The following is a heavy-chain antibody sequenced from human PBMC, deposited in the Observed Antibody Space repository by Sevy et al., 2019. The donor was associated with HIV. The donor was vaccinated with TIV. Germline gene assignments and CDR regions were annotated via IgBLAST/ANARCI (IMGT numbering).Heavy chain of an antibody. CDR1: GGSISSGGYY. CDR2: IYYSGTT. Sequence: SETLSLTCTVSGGSISSGGYYWTWIRQHPGKGLEWIGYIYYSGTTYYNPSLKSRVTISVDTPKNQFSLKLSSVTAAETAVYYCARWHDFWSGYYTGYYYGMDVWGQGTTVTVSS. D-gene: IGHD3-3*01. V-gene: IGHV4-31*03. CDR3: ARWHDFWSGYYTGYYYGMDV. J-gene: IGHJ6*02.